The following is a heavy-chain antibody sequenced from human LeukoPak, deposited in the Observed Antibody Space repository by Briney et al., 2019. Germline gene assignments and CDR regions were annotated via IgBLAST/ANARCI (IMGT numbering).Heavy chain of an antibody. Sequence: GGSLRLSCVSSGFTVSSNYMSWVRQAPGKGLEWVLVIYSGASTYYADSVQGRFTISRDKPKNTLYLQMNSLRAEDTAVYYCARRATDLDTAMADYWGQGTLVTVSS. CDR1: GFTVSSNY. CDR2: IYSGAST. V-gene: IGHV3-66*02. D-gene: IGHD5-18*01. J-gene: IGHJ4*02. CDR3: ARRATDLDTAMADY.